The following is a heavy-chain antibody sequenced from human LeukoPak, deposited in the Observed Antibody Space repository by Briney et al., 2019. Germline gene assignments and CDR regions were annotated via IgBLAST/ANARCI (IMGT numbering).Heavy chain of an antibody. J-gene: IGHJ4*02. V-gene: IGHV3-30*02. CDR2: IRYDGSNK. Sequence: GGSLRLSCGASGFTFSSYGMHWVRQAPGKGLEWVAFIRYDGSNKYYADSVKGRFTISRDNSKNTLYLQMNSLRAEDTAVYYCAKDRCSSTSCYGDYWGQGTLVTVSS. D-gene: IGHD2-2*01. CDR3: AKDRCSSTSCYGDY. CDR1: GFTFSSYG.